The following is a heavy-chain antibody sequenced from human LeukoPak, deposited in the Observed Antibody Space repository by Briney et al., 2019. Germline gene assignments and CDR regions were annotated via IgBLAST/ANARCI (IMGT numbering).Heavy chain of an antibody. D-gene: IGHD3-16*01. CDR1: GGSISSYY. V-gene: IGHV4-59*01. J-gene: IGHJ6*03. CDR2: IYYSGST. CDR3: ARGGHYYYYYYMDV. Sequence: SETLSLTCTVSGGSISSYYWSWIRQPPGKGLEWIGYIYYSGSTNYNPSLKSRVTISVDTSKNQFSLKLSSVTAADTAVYYCARGGHYYYYYYMDVWGKGTTVTISS.